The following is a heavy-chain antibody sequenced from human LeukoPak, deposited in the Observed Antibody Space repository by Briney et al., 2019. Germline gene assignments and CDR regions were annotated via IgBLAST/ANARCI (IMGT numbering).Heavy chain of an antibody. CDR1: GITLSNYG. D-gene: IGHD3-22*01. V-gene: IGHV3-23*01. CDR2: ISDSGGRT. J-gene: IGHJ4*02. Sequence: GGSLRLSCAVSGITLSNYGMSWVRQAPGKGLEWVAGISDSGGRTNYADSVKGRFTISRDNHKNTLYLQMNSLRAEDTALYFCAKRGVVIRVILVGFHKEAYYFDSWGQGALVTVSS. CDR3: AKRGVVIRVILVGFHKEAYYFDS.